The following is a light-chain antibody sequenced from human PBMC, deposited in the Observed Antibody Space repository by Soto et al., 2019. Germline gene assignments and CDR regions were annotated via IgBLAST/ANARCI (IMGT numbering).Light chain of an antibody. CDR2: DDI. J-gene: IGLJ2*01. CDR3: QVWGSSSEPVV. CDR1: NIGSKS. V-gene: IGLV3-21*02. Sequence: SYELTQPPSLSVAPGQTARITCGGNNIGSKSVHWYQQKPGQAPVLVVYDDIDRPSGIPERFSGSNSGNTATLTISRVEVGDEADYYCQVWGSSSEPVVFGGGTELAVL.